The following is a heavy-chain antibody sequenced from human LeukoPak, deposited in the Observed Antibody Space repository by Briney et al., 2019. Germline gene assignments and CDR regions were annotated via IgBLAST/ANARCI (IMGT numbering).Heavy chain of an antibody. J-gene: IGHJ4*02. Sequence: RGSLRLPCAASGFTVSSDYMNWVRQAPGKGLEWVSVILSGGSPYYADSVKGRFTISRDISQNTLYLQMNSLRAEDTAVYYCARGRSGYYFDYWGQGTLVTVSS. CDR3: ARGRSGYYFDY. V-gene: IGHV3-53*01. D-gene: IGHD3-22*01. CDR2: ILSGGSP. CDR1: GFTVSSDY.